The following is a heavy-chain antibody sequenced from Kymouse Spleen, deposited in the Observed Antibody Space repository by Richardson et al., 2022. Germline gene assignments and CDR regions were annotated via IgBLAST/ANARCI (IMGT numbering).Heavy chain of an antibody. J-gene: IGHJ3*02. CDR2: IYYSGST. V-gene: IGHV4-39*01. CDR1: GGSISSSSYY. Sequence: QLQLQESGPGLVKPSETLSLTCTVSGGSISSSSYYWGWIRQPPGKGLEWIGSIYYSGSTYYNPSLKSRVTISVDTSKNQFSLKLSSVTAADTAVYYCARHRGSRGAFDIWGQGTMVTVSS. CDR3: ARHRGSRGAFDI. D-gene: IGHD3-10*01.